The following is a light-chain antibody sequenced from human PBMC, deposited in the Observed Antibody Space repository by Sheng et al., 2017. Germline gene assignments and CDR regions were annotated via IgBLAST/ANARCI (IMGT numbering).Light chain of an antibody. CDR1: SSDVGGYSR. V-gene: IGLV2-14*01. CDR3: SSYTSSNTWV. CDR2: GVS. J-gene: IGLJ3*02. Sequence: QSALTQPASVSGSPGQSITISCTGSSSDVGGYSRVSWYQQHPGEAPKLIISGVSNRPSGVSDRFSGSKSGDTASLTISGLQAEDEAYYYCSSYTSSNTWVFGGGTKLTVL.